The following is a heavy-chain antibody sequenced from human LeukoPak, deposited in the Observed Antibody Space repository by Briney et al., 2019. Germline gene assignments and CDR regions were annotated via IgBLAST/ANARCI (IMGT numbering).Heavy chain of an antibody. J-gene: IGHJ4*02. Sequence: GGSLRLSCAASGFTFSNYWMSWVRQAPGKGLEWVANIKHDGSDTYYADSVKGRFTISRDNAKNSLYLQVSSLRAEDTAVYCCARDYASESYVDYWGQGTLVTVSS. D-gene: IGHD3-10*01. CDR2: IKHDGSDT. V-gene: IGHV3-7*01. CDR1: GFTFSNYW. CDR3: ARDYASESYVDY.